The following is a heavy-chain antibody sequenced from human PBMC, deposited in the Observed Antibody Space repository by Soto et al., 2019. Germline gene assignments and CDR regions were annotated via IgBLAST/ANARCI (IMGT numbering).Heavy chain of an antibody. Sequence: QVQLVQSGAEVKKPGSSVKVSCKASGGTFSSYAISWVRQAPGQGLEWMGGIIPIFGTANYAQKFQGRVTITADESTITAYMELSSLRSEVTDVYYCAISECLRHPRRWFDPWGERTLVTDSS. V-gene: IGHV1-69*12. CDR3: AISECLRHPRRWFDP. J-gene: IGHJ5*02. D-gene: IGHD5-12*01. CDR2: IIPIFGTA. CDR1: GGTFSSYA.